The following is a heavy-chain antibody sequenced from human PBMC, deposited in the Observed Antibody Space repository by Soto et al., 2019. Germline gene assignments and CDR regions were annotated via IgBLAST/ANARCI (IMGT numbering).Heavy chain of an antibody. CDR2: INPNSGGT. CDR3: ARDARGDEAPMDY. J-gene: IGHJ4*02. Sequence: GASVKVSCKASGYTFTGYYMHWVQQAPGQGLEWMGWINPNSGGTNYAQKFQGWVTMTRDTSISTAYMELSRLRSDDTAVYYCARDARGDEAPMDYWGQGTLVTVSS. D-gene: IGHD3-10*01. CDR1: GYTFTGYY. V-gene: IGHV1-2*04.